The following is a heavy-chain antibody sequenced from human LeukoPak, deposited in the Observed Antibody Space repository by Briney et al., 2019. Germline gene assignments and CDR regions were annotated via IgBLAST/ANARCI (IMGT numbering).Heavy chain of an antibody. CDR1: GGSFSGYY. CDR2: INHSGST. D-gene: IGHD2-2*01. V-gene: IGHV4-34*01. Sequence: SETLSLTCAVYGGSFSGYYWSWIRQPPGKGLEWIGEINHSGSTNYNPSLKSRVTISVDTSKNQFSLKLSSVTAADTAVYYCARYRPAAIQFDYWGQGTLVTVSS. CDR3: ARYRPAAIQFDY. J-gene: IGHJ4*02.